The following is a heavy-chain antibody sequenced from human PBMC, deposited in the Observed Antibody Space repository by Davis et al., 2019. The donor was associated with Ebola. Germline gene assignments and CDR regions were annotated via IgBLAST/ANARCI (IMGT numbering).Heavy chain of an antibody. V-gene: IGHV3-48*04. CDR1: GYTFNNAW. CDR2: ISDRGLTK. D-gene: IGHD5-12*01. J-gene: IGHJ4*02. CDR3: AREADSGGFRFDY. Sequence: GESLKISCAASGYTFNNAWMIWVRQAPGKGLEWVSYISDRGLTKYYSDSVKGRFTISRDNAENSLYLEMNSLRAEDTAIYYCAREADSGGFRFDYWGRGILVTVSS.